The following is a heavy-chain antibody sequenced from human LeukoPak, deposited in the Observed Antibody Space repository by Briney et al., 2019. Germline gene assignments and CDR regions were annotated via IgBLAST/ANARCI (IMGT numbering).Heavy chain of an antibody. D-gene: IGHD2/OR15-2a*01. CDR1: GFTFDDYA. Sequence: GGSLRLSCAASGFTFDDYAMHWVRQAPGKGLEWVSGISWNSGSIGYADSVKGRFTISRDNAKNTVYLQMNSLRAEDTAVYYCARDTYYYNSSTFYHYYYGMDVWGQGTTVTVSS. J-gene: IGHJ6*02. V-gene: IGHV3-9*01. CDR3: ARDTYYYNSSTFYHYYYGMDV. CDR2: ISWNSGSI.